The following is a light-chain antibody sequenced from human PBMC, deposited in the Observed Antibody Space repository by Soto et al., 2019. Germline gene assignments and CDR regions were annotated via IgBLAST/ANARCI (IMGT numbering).Light chain of an antibody. CDR1: TGDVTNGRW. Sequence: QAVVTQEPSLTVSPGGTVTLTCGSSTGDVTNGRWPYWFQQRPGQVPLTLIHDTSNKHPWTPARFSGSLLGGKAALTLSGAQPEDEAVYYCLLFYDGVAVFGGGTQLTVL. V-gene: IGLV7-46*01. J-gene: IGLJ7*01. CDR2: DTS. CDR3: LLFYDGVAV.